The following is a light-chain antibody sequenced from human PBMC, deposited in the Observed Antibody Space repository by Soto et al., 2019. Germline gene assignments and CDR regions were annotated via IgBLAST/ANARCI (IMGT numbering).Light chain of an antibody. V-gene: IGKV3-20*01. J-gene: IGKJ1*01. CDR1: QSVSSNF. Sequence: EIVLTHSPGTLALSPWERATLSCRASQSVSSNFLAGYQQKPGQAPRLLISGASSRAPGIPKRFSGSGSGTDFTLTVSRLEPEDFAVYYCQQYNNWPRTFGQGTKVDIK. CDR3: QQYNNWPRT. CDR2: GAS.